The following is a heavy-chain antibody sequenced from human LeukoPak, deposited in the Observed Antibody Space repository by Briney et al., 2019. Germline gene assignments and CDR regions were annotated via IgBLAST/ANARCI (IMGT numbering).Heavy chain of an antibody. D-gene: IGHD2-8*01. J-gene: IGHJ4*02. CDR3: ARGAPCTNGVCYGNFDY. CDR2: IIPFFGTA. V-gene: IGHV1-69*13. Sequence: EASVKVSCKASGGTFSSYGITWVRQAPGQGLEWIGGIIPFFGTANYAQRFQGRVTITADESTSTAYMELSSLRSEDTAVDYCARGAPCTNGVCYGNFDYWGQGTLVTVSS. CDR1: GGTFSSYG.